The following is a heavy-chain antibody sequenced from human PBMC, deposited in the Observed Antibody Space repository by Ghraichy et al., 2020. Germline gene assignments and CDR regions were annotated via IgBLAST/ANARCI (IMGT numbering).Heavy chain of an antibody. Sequence: ASVKVSCKASGYTFTSYGISWVRQAPGQGLEWMGWISAYNGNTNYAQKLQGRVTMTTDTSTSTAYMELRSLRSDDTAVYYCARAFWGPQGLWADSMARSYYNDDWFDPWGQGTLVTVSS. V-gene: IGHV1-18*01. CDR1: GYTFTSYG. CDR2: ISAYNGNT. CDR3: ARAFWGPQGLWADSMARSYYNDDWFDP. J-gene: IGHJ5*02. D-gene: IGHD3-10*01.